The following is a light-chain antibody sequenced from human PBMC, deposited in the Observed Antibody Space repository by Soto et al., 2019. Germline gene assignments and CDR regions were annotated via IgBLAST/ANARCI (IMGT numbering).Light chain of an antibody. CDR2: AAS. J-gene: IGKJ1*01. Sequence: DTQMTQSPSSLSASVGDRVTITCRASQDIRNDLGWYQQKPGTAPKRLIHAASSFQSGVPSRFSGSGSGTEFTLTISSLQPEDIATYYCLQHKNFPRTFGQGTNVDIK. CDR1: QDIRND. CDR3: LQHKNFPRT. V-gene: IGKV1-17*01.